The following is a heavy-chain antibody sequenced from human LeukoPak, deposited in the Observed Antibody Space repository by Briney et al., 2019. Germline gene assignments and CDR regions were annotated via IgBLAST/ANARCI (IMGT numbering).Heavy chain of an antibody. V-gene: IGHV3-11*04. CDR1: GFTFSDYY. CDR2: ISSGGSTI. Sequence: GGSLRLSCAASGFTFSDYYMNWIRQAPGKGLEWVSYISSGGSTINYADSVKGRFTISRDNAKNSLYLQMNSLRAEDTAVYYCARDATRGGDNDYWGQGTRVIVSS. D-gene: IGHD2-21*02. CDR3: ARDATRGGDNDY. J-gene: IGHJ4*02.